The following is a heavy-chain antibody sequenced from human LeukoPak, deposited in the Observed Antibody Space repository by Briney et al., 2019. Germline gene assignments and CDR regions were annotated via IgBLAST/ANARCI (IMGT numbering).Heavy chain of an antibody. CDR2: IYTSGST. CDR3: ARERNSEYSSSWYGGLGPFDY. V-gene: IGHV4-61*02. CDR1: GGSISSGSYY. D-gene: IGHD6-13*01. Sequence: TLSLTCTVSGGSISSGSYYWSWIRQPAGKGLEWIGRIYTSGSTNYNPSLKSRVTISVDTSKNQFSLKLSSVTAADTAVYYCARERNSEYSSSWYGGLGPFDYWGQGTLVTVSS. J-gene: IGHJ4*02.